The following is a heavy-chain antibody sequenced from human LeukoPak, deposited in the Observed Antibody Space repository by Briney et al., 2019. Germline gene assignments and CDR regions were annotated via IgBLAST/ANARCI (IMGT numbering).Heavy chain of an antibody. CDR2: IIPIFGTA. V-gene: IGHV1-69*05. D-gene: IGHD6-13*01. CDR3: ARSSSWYHYYYYYMDV. CDR1: RGTFSSYA. J-gene: IGHJ6*03. Sequence: SVKVSCKASRGTFSSYAISWVRQAPGQGLEWMGGIIPIFGTANYVQKFQGRVTITTDESTSTAYMELSSLRSEDTAVYYCARSSSWYHYYYYYMDVWGKGTTVTVSS.